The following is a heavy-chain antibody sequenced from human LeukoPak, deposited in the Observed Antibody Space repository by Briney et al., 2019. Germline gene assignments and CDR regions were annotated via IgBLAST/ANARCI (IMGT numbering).Heavy chain of an antibody. CDR2: IYTSGST. Sequence: SETLSLTCTVSGGSISSGSYYWSWIRQPAGKGLEWIGRIYTSGSTNYNPSLKSRVTISVDTSKNQFSLKLSSVTAADTAVYYCAREEGSSWYDYWGQGTLVTVSS. V-gene: IGHV4-61*02. CDR1: GGSISSGSYY. J-gene: IGHJ4*02. D-gene: IGHD6-13*01. CDR3: AREEGSSWYDY.